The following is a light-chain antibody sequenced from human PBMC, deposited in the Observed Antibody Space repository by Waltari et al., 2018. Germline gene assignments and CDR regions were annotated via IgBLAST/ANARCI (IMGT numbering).Light chain of an antibody. CDR3: HQYGSSPT. Sequence: EIVLTQSPGTLSLSPGERATLSCRASQSVSSSYLAWYQQKPGQAPSPLFYDASTRATGIPDRFSGGGSGTDFTLTIGRLEPEDFAVYYCHQYGSSPTFGQGTKLEIK. CDR1: QSVSSSY. J-gene: IGKJ2*01. CDR2: DAS. V-gene: IGKV3-20*01.